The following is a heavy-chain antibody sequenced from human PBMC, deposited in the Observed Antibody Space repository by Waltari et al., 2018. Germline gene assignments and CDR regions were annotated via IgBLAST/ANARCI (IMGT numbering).Heavy chain of an antibody. J-gene: IGHJ4*02. CDR2: SIPIFGTA. Sequence: QVQLVQSGAEVKKPGSSVKVSCKASGGTFSSYAISWVRQAPGQGLEWMGGSIPIFGTANYAQKFQGRVTITADESTSTAYMELSSLRSEDTAVYYCARGSRAPHGRQDYHFDYWGQGTLVTVSS. V-gene: IGHV1-69*12. D-gene: IGHD4-17*01. CDR3: ARGSRAPHGRQDYHFDY. CDR1: GGTFSSYA.